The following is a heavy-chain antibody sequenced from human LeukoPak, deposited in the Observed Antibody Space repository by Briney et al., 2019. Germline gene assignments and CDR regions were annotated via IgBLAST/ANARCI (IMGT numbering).Heavy chain of an antibody. Sequence: PSETLSLTCTVSGGSISSCYWSWIRQPPGKGLEWIGEINHSGSTNYSPSLKSRVTMSVDTSKNQFSLKLSSVTAADTAVYYCARDNLLYGSGSYYFDYWGQGTLVTVSS. J-gene: IGHJ4*02. CDR3: ARDNLLYGSGSYYFDY. CDR2: INHSGST. V-gene: IGHV4-34*01. CDR1: GGSISSCY. D-gene: IGHD3-10*01.